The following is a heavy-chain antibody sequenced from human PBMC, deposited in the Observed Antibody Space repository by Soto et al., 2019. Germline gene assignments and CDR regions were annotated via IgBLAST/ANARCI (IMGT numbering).Heavy chain of an antibody. CDR2: IYYSGST. CDR3: ARDYGGYFDY. D-gene: IGHD4-17*01. V-gene: IGHV4-31*03. Sequence: PSETLSLTCNVSGGFISSGGYYWSWIRQHPGKGLEWIGYIYYSGSTYYNPSLKSRVTISVDTSKNQFSLKLSSVTAADTAVYYCARDYGGYFDYWGQGTLVTVS. J-gene: IGHJ4*02. CDR1: GGFISSGGYY.